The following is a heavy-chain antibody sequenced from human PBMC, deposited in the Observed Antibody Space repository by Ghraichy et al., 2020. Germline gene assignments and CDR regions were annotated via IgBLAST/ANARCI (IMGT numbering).Heavy chain of an antibody. CDR2: INPIFGTT. Sequence: SVKVSCKASGYTFTNYDMSWVRQAPGQGLEWMGRINPIFGTTNYAQKFQGRVTITADKSTTTAYMELSSLRSEDTAVFYCARNGHSGFENPDAFDIWGQGTMVTVSS. D-gene: IGHD5-12*01. CDR1: GYTFTNYD. CDR3: ARNGHSGFENPDAFDI. V-gene: IGHV1-69*06. J-gene: IGHJ3*02.